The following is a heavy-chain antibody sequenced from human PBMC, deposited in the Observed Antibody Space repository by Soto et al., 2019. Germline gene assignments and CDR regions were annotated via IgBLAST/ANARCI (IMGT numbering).Heavy chain of an antibody. D-gene: IGHD3-16*01. CDR2: IYYSGST. V-gene: IGHV4-61*01. Sequence: SETLSLTCTVSGGSVSSGSYYWSWIRQPPGKGLEWIGYIYYSGSTNYNPSLKSRVTISVDTSKNQFSLKLSSVTAADTAVYYCARGIMITFGGVRAKYYFDYWGQGTLVTVSS. J-gene: IGHJ4*02. CDR3: ARGIMITFGGVRAKYYFDY. CDR1: GGSVSSGSYY.